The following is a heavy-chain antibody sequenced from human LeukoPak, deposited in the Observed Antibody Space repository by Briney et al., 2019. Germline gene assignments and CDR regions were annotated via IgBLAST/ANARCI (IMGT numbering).Heavy chain of an antibody. J-gene: IGHJ4*02. D-gene: IGHD3-10*01. CDR1: GFTFSSYC. V-gene: IGHV3-23*01. CDR2: ISGSGGST. CDR3: AKDYYGSGSYYNVIGY. Sequence: GGSLRLSCAASGFTFSSYCMHWVRQAPGKGLEWFSAISGSGGSTYYADSVKGRFTISRDNSKNTLYLQMNSLRAEDTAVYYCAKDYYGSGSYYNVIGYWGQGTLVTVSS.